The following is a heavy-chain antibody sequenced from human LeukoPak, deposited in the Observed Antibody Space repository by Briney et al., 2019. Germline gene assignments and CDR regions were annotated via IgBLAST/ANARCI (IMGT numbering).Heavy chain of an antibody. V-gene: IGHV4-34*01. D-gene: IGHD1-14*01. Sequence: SETLSLTCAVYGGSFSGYYWSWIRQPPGKGLEWIGEINHSGSTNYNPSLKSRVTISVDTSKNQFSPKLSSVTAADTAVYYCATRTTRENWFDPWGQGTLVTVSS. CDR2: INHSGST. J-gene: IGHJ5*02. CDR1: GGSFSGYY. CDR3: ATRTTRENWFDP.